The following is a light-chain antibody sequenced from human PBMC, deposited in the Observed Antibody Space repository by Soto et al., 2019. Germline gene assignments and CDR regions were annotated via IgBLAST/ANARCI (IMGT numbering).Light chain of an antibody. CDR2: LAS. Sequence: EIVMTQSPLSLPVTPGEPASISCRSSQSLLHNNGQTFVDWYLQKPGQSPQLLVFLASNRPSGVHDRFSGSGSGTDFSLKISRVEAEDVGVYYCMQTLETPHTFGQGTKVDIK. J-gene: IGKJ2*01. V-gene: IGKV2-28*01. CDR3: MQTLETPHT. CDR1: QSLLHNNGQTF.